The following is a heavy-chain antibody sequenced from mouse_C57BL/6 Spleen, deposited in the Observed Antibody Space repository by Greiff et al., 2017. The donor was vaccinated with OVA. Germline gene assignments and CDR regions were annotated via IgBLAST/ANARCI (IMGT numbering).Heavy chain of an antibody. D-gene: IGHD2-5*01. Sequence: VQLQQPGAELVRPGSSVKLSCKASGYTFTSYWMHWVKQRPIQGLEWIGNIDPSDSETHYNQKFKDKATLTVDKSSSTAYMQLSSLTSEDSAVYYCARDYYSNYGDYYAMDYWGQGTSVTVSS. V-gene: IGHV1-52*01. J-gene: IGHJ4*01. CDR1: GYTFTSYW. CDR3: ARDYYSNYGDYYAMDY. CDR2: IDPSDSET.